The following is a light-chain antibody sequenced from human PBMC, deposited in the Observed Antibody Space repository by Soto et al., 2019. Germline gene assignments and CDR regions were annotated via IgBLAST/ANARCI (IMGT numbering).Light chain of an antibody. CDR2: DAS. V-gene: IGKV3-11*01. J-gene: IGKJ4*01. Sequence: EIVLTQSPGTLSLSPGERATLSCRASQSVSTYLAWYQQKPGQPPRLLIYDASNRVAGIPARFSGSGSGTDFTLTISYLEPDDFAFYYCQHRANWPLSFGGGTKVEIK. CDR3: QHRANWPLS. CDR1: QSVSTY.